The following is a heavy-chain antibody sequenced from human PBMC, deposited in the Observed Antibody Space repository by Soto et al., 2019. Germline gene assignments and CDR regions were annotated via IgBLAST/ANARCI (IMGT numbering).Heavy chain of an antibody. CDR3: AIDAIRGSAAMKTY. CDR1: GASIRVSYYF. CDR2: VYSTGST. V-gene: IGHV4-30-4*08. D-gene: IGHD3-3*02. Sequence: SEPLYIPCTVTGASIRVSYYFWSWIRQPPGEGLEWLGYVYSTGSTYYNLYLKSRISMSLDTSKIKFSLILSSVSAADTAFYYCAIDAIRGSAAMKTYWGLGTLVTSPQ. J-gene: IGHJ4*02.